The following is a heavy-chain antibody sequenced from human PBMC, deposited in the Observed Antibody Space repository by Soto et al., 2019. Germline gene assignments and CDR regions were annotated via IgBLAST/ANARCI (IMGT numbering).Heavy chain of an antibody. CDR2: INAGNGNT. V-gene: IGHV1-3*01. Sequence: ASVKVSCKASGYTFTSYAMHWVRQAPGQRLEWMGWINAGNGNTKYSQKFQGRVTITRDTSASTAYMELSSLRSEDTAVYYCARGYCSGGSCYSPDYYYYYMDVWGKGTTVTVSS. D-gene: IGHD2-15*01. CDR3: ARGYCSGGSCYSPDYYYYYMDV. CDR1: GYTFTSYA. J-gene: IGHJ6*03.